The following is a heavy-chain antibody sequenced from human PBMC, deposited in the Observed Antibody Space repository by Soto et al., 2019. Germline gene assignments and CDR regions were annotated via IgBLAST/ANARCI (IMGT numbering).Heavy chain of an antibody. D-gene: IGHD3-10*01. CDR2: IYYSGIT. V-gene: IGHV4-59*01. Sequence: SETLSLTCTVSGGSISSYYWSWIRQPPGKGLEWIGYIYYSGITNYNPSLKSRVTISVDTSKNQFSLKLSSVTAADTAVYYCARVWGGAFDFWGQGTMVTVS. J-gene: IGHJ3*01. CDR1: GGSISSYY. CDR3: ARVWGGAFDF.